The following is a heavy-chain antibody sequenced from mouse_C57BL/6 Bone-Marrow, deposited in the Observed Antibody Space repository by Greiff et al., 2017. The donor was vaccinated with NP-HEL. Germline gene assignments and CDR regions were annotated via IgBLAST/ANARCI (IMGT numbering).Heavy chain of an antibody. D-gene: IGHD4-1*02. CDR1: GYTFTSYW. V-gene: IGHV1-55*01. Sequence: QVQLKQPGAELVKPGASVKMSCKASGYTFTSYWITWVKQRPGQGLEWIGDIYPGSGSTNYNEKFKSKATLTVDTSSSTAYMQLSSLTSEDSAVYYCARPQLWYFDVWGTGTTVTVSS. CDR3: ARPQLWYFDV. CDR2: IYPGSGST. J-gene: IGHJ1*03.